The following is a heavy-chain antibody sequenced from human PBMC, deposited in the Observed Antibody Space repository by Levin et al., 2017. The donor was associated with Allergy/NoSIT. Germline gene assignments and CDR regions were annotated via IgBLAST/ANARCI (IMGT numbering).Heavy chain of an antibody. D-gene: IGHD6-19*01. CDR3: ARHPISRGWLGAFDH. CDR1: GGSISSSLYY. V-gene: IGHV4-39*01. Sequence: SETLSLTCTVSGGSISSSLYYWGWIRQSPGKGLEWIGSIFYSGASYYNPSLKSRVTIPVDTFKNQISLELNSVSAADTAVYYCARHPISRGWLGAFDHWGQGTLVSVSS. CDR2: IFYSGAS. J-gene: IGHJ4*02.